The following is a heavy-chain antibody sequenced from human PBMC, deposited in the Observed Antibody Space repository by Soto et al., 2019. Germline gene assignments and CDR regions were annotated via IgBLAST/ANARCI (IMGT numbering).Heavy chain of an antibody. J-gene: IGHJ4*02. D-gene: IGHD3-10*01. CDR3: AKDSGRGSADYYFDY. CDR1: GFTFSTYG. CDR2: ISSDGNDK. Sequence: LRLSCAASGFTFSTYGMHWVRQAPGKGLERVAVISSDGNDKYHADSVKGRFTISRDNSKNTLFLQMNSLRAEDTAIYYCAKDSGRGSADYYFDYWGQGTLVTVSS. V-gene: IGHV3-30*18.